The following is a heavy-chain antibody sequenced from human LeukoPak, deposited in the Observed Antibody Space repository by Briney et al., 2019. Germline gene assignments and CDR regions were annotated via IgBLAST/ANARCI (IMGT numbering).Heavy chain of an antibody. V-gene: IGHV3-30-3*01. Sequence: SGGSLRLSCAASGFTFSSYTMHWVRQAPGQGLEWVAVISYDGSNKYYADSVKGRFTISGDTSKNTLYLQMNSLRAEDTAVYYCARDRCSSTSCYTNYFDYWGQGTLVTVSS. CDR3: ARDRCSSTSCYTNYFDY. D-gene: IGHD2-2*02. CDR2: ISYDGSNK. J-gene: IGHJ4*02. CDR1: GFTFSSYT.